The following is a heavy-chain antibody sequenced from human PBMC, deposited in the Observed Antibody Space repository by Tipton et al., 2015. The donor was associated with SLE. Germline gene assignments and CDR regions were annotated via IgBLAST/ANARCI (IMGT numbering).Heavy chain of an antibody. CDR1: GGSFSGYY. D-gene: IGHD6-13*01. CDR2: INHSGST. J-gene: IGHJ3*02. CDR3: ARVVAAAGTAFDI. V-gene: IGHV4-34*01. Sequence: TLSLTCAVYGGSFSGYYWSWIRQPPGKGLEWIGEINHSGSTNYNPSLKSRVTISVDTSKDQFSLKLCSVTAADTAVYYCARVVAAAGTAFDIWGQGTMVTVSS.